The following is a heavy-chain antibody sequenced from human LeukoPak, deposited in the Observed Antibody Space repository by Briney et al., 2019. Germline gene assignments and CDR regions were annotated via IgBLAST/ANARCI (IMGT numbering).Heavy chain of an antibody. CDR2: INHSGRT. CDR3: ARYIRSYRRYYYYYYMDV. J-gene: IGHJ6*03. Sequence: SETLSLTCAVYGGSFSGYYWSWIRQPPGKGLEWIGEINHSGRTNYNPSLKSRVTISVDTSKNQFSLKLSSVTAADKAVYYCARYIRSYRRYYYYYYMDVWGKGTTVTISS. D-gene: IGHD3-16*02. CDR1: GGSFSGYY. V-gene: IGHV4-34*01.